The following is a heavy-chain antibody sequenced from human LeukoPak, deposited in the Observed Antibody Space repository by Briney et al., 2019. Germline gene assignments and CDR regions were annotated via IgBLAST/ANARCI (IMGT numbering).Heavy chain of an antibody. D-gene: IGHD5-18*01. V-gene: IGHV4-61*02. CDR3: ARDSKGGYRSLGY. CDR1: GGSISSGSYY. J-gene: IGHJ4*02. Sequence: PSETLSLTCTVSGGSISSGSYYWSWIRQPAGKGLEWIGRIYTSGSTNYNPSLKRRVTISVDTSKNQFSLKLSSVTAADTAVYYCARDSKGGYRSLGYWGQGTLVTVSS. CDR2: IYTSGST.